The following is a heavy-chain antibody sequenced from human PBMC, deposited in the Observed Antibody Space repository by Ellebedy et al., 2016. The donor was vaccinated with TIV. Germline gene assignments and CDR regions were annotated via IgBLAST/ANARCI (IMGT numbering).Heavy chain of an antibody. J-gene: IGHJ6*02. Sequence: GESLKISCKGSGYSFTSYWISWVRQMPGKGLEWMGRIDPSDSYTNYSPSFQGHVTISADKSISTAYLQWSSLKASDTAMYYCARRQYFDWLLTSNSYYYGMDVWGQGTTVTVSS. V-gene: IGHV5-10-1*01. CDR3: ARRQYFDWLLTSNSYYYGMDV. CDR2: IDPSDSYT. D-gene: IGHD3-9*01. CDR1: GYSFTSYW.